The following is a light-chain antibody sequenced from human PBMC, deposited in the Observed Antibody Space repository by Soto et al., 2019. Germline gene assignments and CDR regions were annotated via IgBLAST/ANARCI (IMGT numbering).Light chain of an antibody. CDR3: QQYTSWPRT. CDR2: SAS. Sequence: ESVMTQSPATLSLSPGERATLSCRASQSVSSKLAWYQQKPGQAPRLLIHSASTRATGIPARFSGSGSGTEFTLTISSLQSEDFAVYYCQQYTSWPRTFGHGTKVDI. J-gene: IGKJ1*01. CDR1: QSVSSK. V-gene: IGKV3-15*01.